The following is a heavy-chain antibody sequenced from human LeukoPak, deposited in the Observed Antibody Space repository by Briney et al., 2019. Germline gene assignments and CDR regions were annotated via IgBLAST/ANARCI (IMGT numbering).Heavy chain of an antibody. CDR3: ARDSGSGYYEA. D-gene: IGHD3-10*01. J-gene: IGHJ5*02. Sequence: PSETLSLTCTVSGGSISSYYWSWIRQPPGKGLEWIGYIYYSGSTSYNPSLKSRVTISVDTSKKQFSLKLSSVTAADTAVYYCARDSGSGYYEAWGQGTLVTVSS. CDR1: GGSISSYY. V-gene: IGHV4-59*01. CDR2: IYYSGST.